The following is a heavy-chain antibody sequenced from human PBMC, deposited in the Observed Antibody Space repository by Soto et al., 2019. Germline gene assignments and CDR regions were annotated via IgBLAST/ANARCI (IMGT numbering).Heavy chain of an antibody. J-gene: IGHJ4*02. D-gene: IGHD2-21*01. CDR1: GFTFSSYW. V-gene: IGHV3-74*01. CDR2: INPGGSIT. Sequence: EAQLVESGGGLVQPGGSLRLSCAASGFTFSSYWMHWVRQAPGKGLVWVSRINPGGSITAYADSVKGRFTISRDNAKNTLYLHMNSLRGDDTAVYYCARVPTGKDGDCNYWGQGTLVTVSS. CDR3: ARVPTGKDGDCNY.